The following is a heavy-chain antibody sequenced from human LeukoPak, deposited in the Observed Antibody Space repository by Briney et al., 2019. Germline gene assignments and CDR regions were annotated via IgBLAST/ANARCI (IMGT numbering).Heavy chain of an antibody. CDR3: ARARYYYGSGGYDY. D-gene: IGHD3-10*01. V-gene: IGHV4-34*01. Sequence: SETLSLTCAVYGGSFSGYYWSWIRQPPGKGLEWIGEINHSGSTNYNPSLKSRVTISVDTSKNQFSLKLSSATAADTAVYYCARARYYYGSGGYDYWGQGTLVTVSS. CDR1: GGSFSGYY. CDR2: INHSGST. J-gene: IGHJ4*02.